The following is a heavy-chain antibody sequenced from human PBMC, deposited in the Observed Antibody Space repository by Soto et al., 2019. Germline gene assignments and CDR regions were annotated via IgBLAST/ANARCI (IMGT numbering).Heavy chain of an antibody. CDR2: IYSGGST. J-gene: IGHJ4*02. CDR1: GFTVSSNY. Sequence: EVQLVESGGGLVQPGGSLRLSCAASGFTVSSNYMSWVRQAPGKGLEWVSVIYSGGSTYYADSVKGRFTISRDNSKNTLYLQMNSLRVEDTAVYYCARDKWERGGWYGFDYWGQGTLVTVFS. CDR3: ARDKWERGGWYGFDY. D-gene: IGHD6-19*01. V-gene: IGHV3-66*01.